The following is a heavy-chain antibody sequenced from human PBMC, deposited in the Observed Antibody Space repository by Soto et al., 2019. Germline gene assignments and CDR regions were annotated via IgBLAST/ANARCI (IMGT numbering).Heavy chain of an antibody. Sequence: QVQLQESGPGLVEPSQTLSLTCTVSGGSISRGGYCWRWIRQHPGNGLEWIGYIYYSGGTYSNPSLKNRVTIAVDTSENPFSLRLSSVTDADTAVYYCARKASGYADYMDVWGKGTTVTVSS. CDR3: ARKASGYADYMDV. CDR2: IYYSGGT. D-gene: IGHD5-12*01. J-gene: IGHJ6*03. CDR1: GGSISRGGYC. V-gene: IGHV4-31*03.